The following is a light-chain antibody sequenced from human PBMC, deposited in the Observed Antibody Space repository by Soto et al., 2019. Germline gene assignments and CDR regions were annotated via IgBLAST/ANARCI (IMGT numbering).Light chain of an antibody. J-gene: IGKJ4*01. Sequence: EIVMTQSPATLSGSPGEIATLSCRASQTGNNNLAWYQQTPGQAPRLLIYGASARYTGMQARLSGSGSVTEFTLTISSLQSEDCAGYYGHQYKNWPLTFGGGTKVEIK. CDR1: QTGNNN. CDR3: HQYKNWPLT. V-gene: IGKV3-15*01. CDR2: GAS.